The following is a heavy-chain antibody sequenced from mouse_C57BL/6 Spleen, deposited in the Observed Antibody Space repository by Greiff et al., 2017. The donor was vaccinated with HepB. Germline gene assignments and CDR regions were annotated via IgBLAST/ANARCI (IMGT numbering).Heavy chain of an antibody. V-gene: IGHV5-17*01. D-gene: IGHD2-4*01. J-gene: IGHJ4*01. CDR3: ARAGDYDGAMDY. Sequence: EVKLVESGGGLVKPGGSLKLSCAASGFTFSDYGMHWVRQAPEKGLEWVAYISSGSSTIYYADTVKGRFTISRDNAKNTLFLQMTSLRSEDTAMYYCARAGDYDGAMDYWGQGTSVTVSS. CDR2: ISSGSSTI. CDR1: GFTFSDYG.